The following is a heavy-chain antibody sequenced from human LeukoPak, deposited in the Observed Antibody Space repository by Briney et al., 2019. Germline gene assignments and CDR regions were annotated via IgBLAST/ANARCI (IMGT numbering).Heavy chain of an antibody. D-gene: IGHD6-13*01. Sequence: PSETLSLTCAVYGGSFSGFYWSWIRQPPGKGLEWIGEINHSGSTNYNPSLKSRVTISVDTSNNQFSLKLSSVTAADTAVYYCARGDLSVAAARGVYMDVWGKGTTVTISS. J-gene: IGHJ6*03. CDR3: ARGDLSVAAARGVYMDV. CDR2: INHSGST. V-gene: IGHV4-34*01. CDR1: GGSFSGFY.